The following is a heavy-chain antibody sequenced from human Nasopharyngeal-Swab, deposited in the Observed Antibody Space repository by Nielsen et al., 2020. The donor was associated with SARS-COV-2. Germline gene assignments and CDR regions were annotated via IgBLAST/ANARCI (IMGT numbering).Heavy chain of an antibody. CDR2: IYTSGST. CDR1: GGSISSGSYY. Sequence: SETLSLTCTVSGGSISSGSYYWSWIRQPVGKGLEWIGRIYTSGSTNYNPSLKSRVTISVDTSKNQFSLKLSSVTAADTAVYYCARGFHYYDSSANDAFDIWGQGTMVTVSS. D-gene: IGHD3-22*01. J-gene: IGHJ3*02. CDR3: ARGFHYYDSSANDAFDI. V-gene: IGHV4-61*02.